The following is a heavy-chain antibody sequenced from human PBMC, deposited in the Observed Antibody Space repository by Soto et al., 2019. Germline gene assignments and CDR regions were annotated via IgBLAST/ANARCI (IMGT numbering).Heavy chain of an antibody. D-gene: IGHD3-10*01. CDR1: GFSFNTFDM. J-gene: IGHJ6*02. V-gene: IGHV4-4*02. CDR3: ARVPLIRGDYYYGMDV. Sequence: VQVLESGGDLVEPGGSLRLSCAASGFSFNTFDMSWVRQAPGKGLEWIGEIYHSGSTNYNPSLKSRVTISVDKSKNQFSLKLSSVTAADTAVYYCARVPLIRGDYYYGMDVWGQGTTVTVSS. CDR2: IYHSGST.